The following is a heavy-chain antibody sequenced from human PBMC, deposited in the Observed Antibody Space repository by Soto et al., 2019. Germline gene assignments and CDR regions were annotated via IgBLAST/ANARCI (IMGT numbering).Heavy chain of an antibody. D-gene: IGHD4-17*01. Sequence: SETLSLTCTLSGGSLSTYYWSWIRQPPGKGLEWIGYVYYNGSTNYNHNPSLESRVTISVDTSKNQFSLKLSSVTAADTAVYYCARATKDDYGDYRIYYYYGMDVWGQGTTVTVSS. V-gene: IGHV4-59*12. J-gene: IGHJ6*02. CDR1: GGSLSTYY. CDR3: ARATKDDYGDYRIYYYYGMDV. CDR2: VYYNGSTNY.